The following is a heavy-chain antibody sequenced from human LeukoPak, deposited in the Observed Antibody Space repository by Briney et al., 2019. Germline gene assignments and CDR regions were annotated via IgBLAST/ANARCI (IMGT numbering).Heavy chain of an antibody. CDR1: GGSISSYY. CDR3: ARNNWFDP. CDR2: ISYSGST. J-gene: IGHJ5*02. V-gene: IGHV4-59*12. Sequence: SETLSLTCTVSGGSISSYYWSWIRQPPGKGLEWIACISYSGSTKYNPSLKSRVTISVDTSKNQFSLQLTSVTAADTAVYYCARNNWFDPWGQGTLVTVSS.